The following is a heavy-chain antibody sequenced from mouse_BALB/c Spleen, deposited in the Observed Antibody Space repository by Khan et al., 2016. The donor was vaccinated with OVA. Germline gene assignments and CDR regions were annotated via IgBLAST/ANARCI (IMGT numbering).Heavy chain of an antibody. Sequence: QVQLKESGPELKKPGETVKISCKASGHTFTKYGMNWVKQAPGKGLKWMGWINTYTGEPTYADDFNGRFAFSLETSASTAYLQINNLKNVDTATYFCARPPYFSYVLDNWGQGTSVTVSS. V-gene: IGHV9-3-1*01. D-gene: IGHD2-10*01. CDR1: GHTFTKYG. J-gene: IGHJ4*01. CDR3: ARPPYFSYVLDN. CDR2: INTYTGEP.